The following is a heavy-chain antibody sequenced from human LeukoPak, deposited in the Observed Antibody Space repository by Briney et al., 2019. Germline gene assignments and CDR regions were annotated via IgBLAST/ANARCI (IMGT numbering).Heavy chain of an antibody. CDR3: ARVRTTMIVEIFDY. CDR1: GYTFTSYG. Sequence: ASAKVSCKASGYTFTSYGISWVRQAPGQGLEWMGWISAYNGNTNYAQKLQGRVTMTTDTSTSTAYMELRSLRSDDTAVYYCARVRTTMIVEIFDYWGQGTLVTVSS. D-gene: IGHD3-22*01. CDR2: ISAYNGNT. J-gene: IGHJ4*02. V-gene: IGHV1-18*01.